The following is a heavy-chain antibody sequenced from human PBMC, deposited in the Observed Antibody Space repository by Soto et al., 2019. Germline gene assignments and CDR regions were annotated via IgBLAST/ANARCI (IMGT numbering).Heavy chain of an antibody. CDR1: GGSISSYY. Sequence: PSETLSLTCTVSGGSISSYYWSWIRQPPGKGLEWIGYIYYSGSTNYNPSLKGRVTMSVDTSKSQFSLKLSSMTAADTAVYYCARAGGNFDPWGQGTLVTVSS. V-gene: IGHV4-59*01. J-gene: IGHJ5*02. CDR3: ARAGGNFDP. CDR2: IYYSGST.